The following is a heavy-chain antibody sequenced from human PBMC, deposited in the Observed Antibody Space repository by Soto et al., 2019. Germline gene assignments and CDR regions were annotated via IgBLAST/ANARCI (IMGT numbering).Heavy chain of an antibody. D-gene: IGHD6-19*01. J-gene: IGHJ6*02. Sequence: KPSETLSLTCTVSGGSISSYYWSWIRQPPGKGLEWIGYIYYSGSTNYNPSLKSRVTILVDTSKNQFSLKLSSVTAADTAVYYCARTPGYSSGWYRYYYYGMDVWGQGTTVTVSS. CDR3: ARTPGYSSGWYRYYYYGMDV. CDR1: GGSISSYY. V-gene: IGHV4-59*01. CDR2: IYYSGST.